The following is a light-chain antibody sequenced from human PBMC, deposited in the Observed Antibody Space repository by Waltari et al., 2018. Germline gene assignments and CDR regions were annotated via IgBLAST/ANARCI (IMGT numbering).Light chain of an antibody. CDR2: GAS. J-gene: IGKJ2*01. CDR3: QQYGSSVMYT. Sequence: RASQRLIKGNVAWYHHKPGQAPTLLNYGASNRAAGIPDRFSGSGSETDFTLTISRLEPEDFGVYYCQQYGSSVMYTFGQGTRLEIK. CDR1: QRLIKGN. V-gene: IGKV3-20*01.